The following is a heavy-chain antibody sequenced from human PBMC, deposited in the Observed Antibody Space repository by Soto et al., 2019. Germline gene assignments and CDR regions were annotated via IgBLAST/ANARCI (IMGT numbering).Heavy chain of an antibody. Sequence: SETLSLTCTVSGGSISSRNWWSWIRQSPGKGLEWIGYIYYTGSTNYNPSLKSRVTISVDTSKNQFSLKLSSVTAADTAVYYCARASGCSGDSCAFDPWGQGTLVTVSS. CDR1: GGSISSRNW. J-gene: IGHJ5*02. CDR2: IYYTGST. CDR3: ARASGCSGDSCAFDP. D-gene: IGHD2-15*01. V-gene: IGHV4-59*11.